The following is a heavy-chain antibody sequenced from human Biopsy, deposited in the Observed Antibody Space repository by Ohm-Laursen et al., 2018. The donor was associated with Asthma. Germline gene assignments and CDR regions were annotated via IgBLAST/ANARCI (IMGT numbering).Heavy chain of an antibody. J-gene: IGHJ4*02. CDR2: VSYGGGVA. V-gene: IGHV3-30*18. CDR1: GFVFRSHA. D-gene: IGHD3-3*01. CDR3: AKRRGYSDLTDFDH. Sequence: SLRLSCAASGFVFRSHAMHWVRQAPGKGLEWVAVVSYGGGVAHYADSMKGRFTISGDNAKSTLYLQMNRLRTDDTAVYYCAKRRGYSDLTDFDHWGQGTLVTVSS.